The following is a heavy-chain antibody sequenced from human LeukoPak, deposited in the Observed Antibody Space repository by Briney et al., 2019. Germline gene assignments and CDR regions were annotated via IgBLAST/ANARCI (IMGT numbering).Heavy chain of an antibody. J-gene: IGHJ4*02. Sequence: SGGSLRLSCAASGFTFSSYGMSWVRQAPGKGLEWVSAISGSGGSTYYADSVKGRFTISRDNSKNTLYLQMNSLRAEDTAVYYCAKRPAAAGIGYGYWGQGTLVTVSS. CDR1: GFTFSSYG. D-gene: IGHD6-13*01. V-gene: IGHV3-23*01. CDR2: ISGSGGST. CDR3: AKRPAAAGIGYGY.